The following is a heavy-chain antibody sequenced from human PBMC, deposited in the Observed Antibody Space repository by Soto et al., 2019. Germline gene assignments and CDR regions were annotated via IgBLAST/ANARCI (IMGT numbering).Heavy chain of an antibody. D-gene: IGHD3-22*01. CDR3: AAKNYYDSSGYYWNGYFDL. CDR1: GYTLTELS. V-gene: IGHV1-24*01. J-gene: IGHJ2*01. CDR2: FDPEDGET. Sequence: ASVKVSCKVSGYTLTELSMHWVRQAPGKGLEWMGGFDPEDGETIYAQKFQGRVTMTEDTSTDTAYMELSSLRSEDTAVYYCAAKNYYDSSGYYWNGYFDLWGRGTLVT.